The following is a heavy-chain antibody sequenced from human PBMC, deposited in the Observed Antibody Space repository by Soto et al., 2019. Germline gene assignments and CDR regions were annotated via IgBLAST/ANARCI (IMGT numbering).Heavy chain of an antibody. V-gene: IGHV4-39*01. CDR1: GGSISSSSYY. Sequence: SETLSLTCTVSGGSISSSSYYWGWIRQPPGKGLEWIGSIYYSGSTYYNPSLKSRVTISVDTSKNQFSLKLSSVTAADTAVYYCARQVARAIFSIPPSWFDPWGQGTLVTVSS. D-gene: IGHD3-3*01. J-gene: IGHJ5*02. CDR2: IYYSGST. CDR3: ARQVARAIFSIPPSWFDP.